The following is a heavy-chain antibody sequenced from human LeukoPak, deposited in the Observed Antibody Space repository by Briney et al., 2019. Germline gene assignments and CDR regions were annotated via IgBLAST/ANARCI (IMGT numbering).Heavy chain of an antibody. D-gene: IGHD3-22*01. J-gene: IGHJ4*02. CDR2: INWDGGTT. CDR3: ATGDVDSPMNFYH. V-gene: IGHV3-43*01. CDR1: GFIFEEST. Sequence: GGSLRLSCAASGFIFEESTIHWVRQAPGKGLKWVSLINWDGGTTRYADSVNGRFAISRDNGKNSPSLQMNSLTVEDSALYYCATGDVDSPMNFYHWGQGTLVTVSS.